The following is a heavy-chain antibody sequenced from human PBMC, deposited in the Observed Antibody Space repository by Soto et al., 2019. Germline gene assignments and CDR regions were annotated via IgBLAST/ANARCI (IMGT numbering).Heavy chain of an antibody. CDR3: AKDRTVTYAFDI. CDR2: ISYDGSNK. D-gene: IGHD4-17*01. Sequence: QVQLVESGGGVVQPGRSLRLSCAASGFTFSSYGMHWVRQAPGKGLEWVAVISYDGSNKYYADSVKGRFTISRDNSKNTLYLQMNSLRAEDTAVCYCAKDRTVTYAFDIWGQGTMVTVSS. V-gene: IGHV3-30*18. CDR1: GFTFSSYG. J-gene: IGHJ3*02.